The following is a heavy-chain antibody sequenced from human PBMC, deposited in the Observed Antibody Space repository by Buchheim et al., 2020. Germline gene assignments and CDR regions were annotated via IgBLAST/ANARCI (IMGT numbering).Heavy chain of an antibody. CDR2: INPSGGST. Sequence: QVQLVQSGAEVKKPGASVKVSCKASGYTFTSYYIHWVRQAPGQGLEWMGIINPSGGSTSYAQKFQGRVTMTRDTSTSTVYMELSSLKSEDTAVYYCARDKERRLRDIVATIGSYWFDPWGQGTL. CDR3: ARDKERRLRDIVATIGSYWFDP. D-gene: IGHD5-12*01. V-gene: IGHV1-46*01. CDR1: GYTFTSYY. J-gene: IGHJ5*02.